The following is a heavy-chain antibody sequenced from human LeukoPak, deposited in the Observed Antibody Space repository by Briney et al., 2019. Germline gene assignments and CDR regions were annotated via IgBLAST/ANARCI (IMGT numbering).Heavy chain of an antibody. CDR2: IYYSGST. J-gene: IGHJ5*02. D-gene: IGHD4-11*01. CDR3: ARRARWGGLQP. CDR1: GGSISSGGYY. V-gene: IGHV4-31*03. Sequence: PSETLSPTCTVSGGSISSGGYYWSWIRQHPGKGLEWIGYIYYSGSTYYNPSLKSRVTISVDTSKNQFSLKLSSVTAADTAVYYCARRARWGGLQPWGQGTLVTVSS.